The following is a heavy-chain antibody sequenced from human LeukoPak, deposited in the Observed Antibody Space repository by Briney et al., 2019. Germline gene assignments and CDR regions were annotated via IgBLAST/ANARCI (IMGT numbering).Heavy chain of an antibody. V-gene: IGHV3-23*01. Sequence: GGSLRLSCAASGFTFSSYAMSWVRQAPGKGLEWVSAISGSGGSTYYADSVKGRLTISRDNSKNTLYLQMNSLRAEDTAVYYCAKRVYDSSGYYPAGLDYWGQGTLVTVSS. J-gene: IGHJ4*02. D-gene: IGHD3-22*01. CDR3: AKRVYDSSGYYPAGLDY. CDR2: ISGSGGST. CDR1: GFTFSSYA.